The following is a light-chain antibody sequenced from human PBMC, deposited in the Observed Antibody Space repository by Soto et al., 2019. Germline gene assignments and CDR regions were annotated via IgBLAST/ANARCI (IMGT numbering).Light chain of an antibody. Sequence: EFVLTQSPGTLSLSQGEGVTLSCRASQSVNSANLAWYQQKPGQPPRLLMYGASVRATGIPDRFSGGGSGTDFTLTSSRLEPEDFAVYYCQDYDRSGPITFGQGTRLEIK. CDR3: QDYDRSGPIT. J-gene: IGKJ5*01. V-gene: IGKV3-20*01. CDR2: GAS. CDR1: QSVNSAN.